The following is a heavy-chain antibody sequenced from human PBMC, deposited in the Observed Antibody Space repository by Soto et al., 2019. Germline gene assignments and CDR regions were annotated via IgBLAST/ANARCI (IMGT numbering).Heavy chain of an antibody. D-gene: IGHD1-26*01. CDR2: ISASGDST. Sequence: EVQLLESGGGLVQPGESLRLSCAASGFSFTTYVMGWVRQAPGMGLEWVSGISASGDSTFYAESVEGRFTISRDNSKNTLYLQMNGLRVDNTAIYHCANGAWGGSPPPNIYYFDVWGQGTLVTVSS. J-gene: IGHJ4*02. CDR1: GFSFTTYV. V-gene: IGHV3-23*01. CDR3: ANGAWGGSPPPNIYYFDV.